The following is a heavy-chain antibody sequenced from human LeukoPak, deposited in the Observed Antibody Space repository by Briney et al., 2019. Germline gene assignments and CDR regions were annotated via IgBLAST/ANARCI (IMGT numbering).Heavy chain of an antibody. V-gene: IGHV3-30-3*01. CDR3: APPEPIDY. D-gene: IGHD1-14*01. Sequence: PGGSLRLSCAASGFTFSSYTIHWVRQPPGKGLEWVAVISFDGSNKYYADSVKGRFTISRDNAKNSLYLQMNSLRAEDTAVYYCAPPEPIDYWGQGTLVTVSS. CDR2: ISFDGSNK. J-gene: IGHJ4*02. CDR1: GFTFSSYT.